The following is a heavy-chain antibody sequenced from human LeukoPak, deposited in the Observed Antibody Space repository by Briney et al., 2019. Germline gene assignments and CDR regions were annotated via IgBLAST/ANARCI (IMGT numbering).Heavy chain of an antibody. V-gene: IGHV1-18*01. D-gene: IGHD5-18*01. CDR1: GYTFTSYG. Sequence: ASVKVSCKASGYTFTSYGISWVRQAPGQGLEWMGWISAYNGNTNYAQKLQGRVTMTTDTSTSTAYMELRSLRSDDTAVYYCAREKFQAGYSYGYTGYWGQGTLVTVSS. CDR3: AREKFQAGYSYGYTGY. CDR2: ISAYNGNT. J-gene: IGHJ4*02.